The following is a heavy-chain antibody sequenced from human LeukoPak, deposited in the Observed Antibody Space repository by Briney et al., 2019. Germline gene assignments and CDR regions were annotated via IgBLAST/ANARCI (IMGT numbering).Heavy chain of an antibody. J-gene: IGHJ4*02. D-gene: IGHD2-15*01. CDR2: IKESGSEK. Sequence: PGGSLRLSCAASGFKFSYSWMTWVRQAPGKGLEWLANIKESGSEKYYVDSVKGRFSISRDNADDLVYLQMNSLRVEDTAVYYCARGWGEKGRCRGCTCNNPQFEDLAQGILVTVSS. V-gene: IGHV3-7*01. CDR1: GFKFSYSW. CDR3: ARGWGEKGRCRGCTCNNPQFED.